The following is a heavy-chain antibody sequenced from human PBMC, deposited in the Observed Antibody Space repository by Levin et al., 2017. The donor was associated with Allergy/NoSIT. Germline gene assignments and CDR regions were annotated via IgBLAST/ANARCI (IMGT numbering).Heavy chain of an antibody. CDR3: ARVGYCSGGSCDY. Sequence: SETLSLTCAVYGGSFSGYYWSWIRQPPGKGLEWIGEINHSGSTNYNPSLKSRVTISVDTSKNQFSLKLSSVTAADTAVYYCARVGYCSGGSCDYWGQGTLVTVSS. CDR1: GGSFSGYY. CDR2: INHSGST. V-gene: IGHV4-34*01. D-gene: IGHD2-15*01. J-gene: IGHJ4*02.